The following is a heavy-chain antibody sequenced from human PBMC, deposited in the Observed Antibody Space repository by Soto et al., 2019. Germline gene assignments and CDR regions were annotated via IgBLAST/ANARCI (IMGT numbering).Heavy chain of an antibody. CDR1: RFTFSDFA. CDR3: AKDAVPYNGKWDWFDS. V-gene: IGHV3-23*01. CDR2: IGGTGSDT. Sequence: DVQLLESGGGLVQPGGSLTLSCAASRFTFSDFAMSWVRQAPGKGLEWVSSIGGTGSDTYYADSVKGRFTISRDNSRNTLFLQMDNLRDEDTAVYYCAKDAVPYNGKWDWFDSWGQWTLVTVSS. J-gene: IGHJ5*01. D-gene: IGHD1-26*01.